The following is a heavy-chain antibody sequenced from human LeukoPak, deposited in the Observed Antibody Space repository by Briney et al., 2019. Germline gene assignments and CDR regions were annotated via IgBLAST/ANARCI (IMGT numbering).Heavy chain of an antibody. CDR1: GFTFSSYS. Sequence: GGSLRLSCAASGFTFSSYSMNWVRQAPGKGLEWVSSISSSSSYIYYADSVKGRFTISRDNAKNSLYLQMNSLRAEDTAVYYCARSLTYYYDSSGYYGYYYYGMDVWGQGTTVTVSS. J-gene: IGHJ6*02. CDR3: ARSLTYYYDSSGYYGYYYYGMDV. CDR2: ISSSSSYI. D-gene: IGHD3-22*01. V-gene: IGHV3-21*01.